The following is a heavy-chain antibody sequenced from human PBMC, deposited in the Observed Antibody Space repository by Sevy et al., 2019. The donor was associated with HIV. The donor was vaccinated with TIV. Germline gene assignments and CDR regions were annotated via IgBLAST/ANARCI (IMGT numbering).Heavy chain of an antibody. Sequence: GGSLRLSCAASGFTFSSYWMSWVRQAPGKGLEWVANIKQDGSEKYYVDSVKGRFTISRDNAKNSLYLQMNSLGAEDTAVYYCARDSSSWYYGMDVWGQGTTVTVSS. CDR2: IKQDGSEK. D-gene: IGHD6-13*01. CDR1: GFTFSSYW. J-gene: IGHJ6*02. V-gene: IGHV3-7*01. CDR3: ARDSSSWYYGMDV.